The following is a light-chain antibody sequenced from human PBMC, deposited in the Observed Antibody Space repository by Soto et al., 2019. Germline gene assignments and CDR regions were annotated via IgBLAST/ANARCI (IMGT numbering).Light chain of an antibody. J-gene: IGKJ5*01. CDR2: DAY. CDR3: QQRHMWPIT. CDR1: QSFRGL. Sequence: EVVLTQSPVTLSLSPAERATISCRTSQSFRGLLAWYQQKPGQAPRLLIYDAYNRATGIPPRFSGSGSGTDFTLTISSLEPEDSAVYYCQQRHMWPITFGQGTRLEIK. V-gene: IGKV3-11*01.